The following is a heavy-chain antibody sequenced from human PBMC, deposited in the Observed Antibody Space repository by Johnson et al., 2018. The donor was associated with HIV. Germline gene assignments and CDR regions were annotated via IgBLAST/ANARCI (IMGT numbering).Heavy chain of an antibody. Sequence: MQLVESGGGLVQPGGSLRLSCAASGFTFSRYWMSWVRQAPGKGLEWVANIKQDGSEKYYVDSVKGRFTISRDNAKNSLYLQMNGLRAEDTAVYYCAREIIAAADDIWGQGTMVTVSS. CDR1: GFTFSRYW. J-gene: IGHJ3*02. D-gene: IGHD6-13*01. V-gene: IGHV3-7*01. CDR2: IKQDGSEK. CDR3: AREIIAAADDI.